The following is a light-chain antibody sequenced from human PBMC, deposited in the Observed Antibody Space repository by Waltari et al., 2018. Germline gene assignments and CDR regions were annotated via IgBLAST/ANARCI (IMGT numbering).Light chain of an antibody. CDR3: VLHLGNGILM. CDR1: SGSVSTSHY. CDR2: STN. J-gene: IGLJ3*02. V-gene: IGLV8-61*01. Sequence: QTVVTQESSFSVSPGETVTLTCSLSSGSVSTSHYTSWYQHTPGQPPRTLISSTNLRSSGFPDRVSGSILGKKAALIIAGAQADDESDYYCVLHLGNGILMFGGGTRLTVL.